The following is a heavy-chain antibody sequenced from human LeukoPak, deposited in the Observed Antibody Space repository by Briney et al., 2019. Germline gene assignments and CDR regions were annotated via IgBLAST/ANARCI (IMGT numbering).Heavy chain of an antibody. CDR2: INPSGGST. V-gene: IGHV1-46*01. CDR1: GYTFTSYY. Sequence: ASVKVSCKASGYTFTSYYMHWVRQAPGQGLEWMGIINPSGGSTSYAQKFQGRVTMTRDTSTSTVYMELSSLRSEDTAVYYCARDSSSIAAAGLSSYWGQGTLVTVSS. D-gene: IGHD6-13*01. CDR3: ARDSSSIAAAGLSSY. J-gene: IGHJ4*02.